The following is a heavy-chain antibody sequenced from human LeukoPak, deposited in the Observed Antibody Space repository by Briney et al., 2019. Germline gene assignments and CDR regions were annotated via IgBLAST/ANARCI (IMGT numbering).Heavy chain of an antibody. CDR1: GDSVSSNSAA. CDR2: TYYRSKWYN. D-gene: IGHD3-10*01. J-gene: IGHJ6*02. Sequence: SQTLSLTCAISGDSVSSNSAAWNWIRQSPSRGLEWLGRTYYRSKWYNDYAVSVKSRITINPDTSKNQFSLQLNSVTPEDTAVYYCARDQADLSGSGSYYKEYYYYGMDVWGQGTTVTVSS. CDR3: ARDQADLSGSGSYYKEYYYYGMDV. V-gene: IGHV6-1*01.